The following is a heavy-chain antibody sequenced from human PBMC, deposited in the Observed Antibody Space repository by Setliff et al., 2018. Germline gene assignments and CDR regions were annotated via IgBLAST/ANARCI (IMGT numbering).Heavy chain of an antibody. CDR3: ARYDSSGYSENYYFDY. D-gene: IGHD3-22*01. CDR2: VYYSGNT. J-gene: IGHJ4*02. V-gene: IGHV4-39*07. Sequence: SETLSLTCTVSGGSISTTDYYWGWIRQPPGKGLEWIGCVYYSGNTYYSPSLKSRVTMFVDTSKNQFSLMLYSVTAADTAIYNCARYDSSGYSENYYFDYWGQGTLVTVSS. CDR1: GGSISTTDYY.